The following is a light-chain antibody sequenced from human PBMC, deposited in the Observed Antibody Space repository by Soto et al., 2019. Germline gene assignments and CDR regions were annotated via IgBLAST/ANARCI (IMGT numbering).Light chain of an antibody. CDR1: KRLSSSC. V-gene: IGKV3-20*01. CDR2: GSS. Sequence: LAQSAFTLSLSPGEGSMVSCGASKRLSSSCLAWYQQKPGQAPRLLIYGSSNRATGIPDRFSGSGSGTDFTLTISRLEPADFAVYYCQQYGRSPLTFGGGTKADI. CDR3: QQYGRSPLT. J-gene: IGKJ4*01.